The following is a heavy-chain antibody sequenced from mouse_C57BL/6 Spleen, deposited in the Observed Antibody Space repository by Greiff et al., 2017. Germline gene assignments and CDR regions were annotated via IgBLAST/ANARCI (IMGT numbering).Heavy chain of an antibody. CDR2: ISYDGSN. Sequence: ESGPGLVKPSQSLSLTCSVTGYSITSGYYWNWIRQFPGNKLEWMGYISYDGSNNYNPSLKNRISITRDTSKNQFFLKLNSVTTEDTATYYGARAGLRGPYFDYWGQGTTLTVSS. J-gene: IGHJ2*01. CDR3: ARAGLRGPYFDY. V-gene: IGHV3-6*01. CDR1: GYSITSGYY. D-gene: IGHD2-4*01.